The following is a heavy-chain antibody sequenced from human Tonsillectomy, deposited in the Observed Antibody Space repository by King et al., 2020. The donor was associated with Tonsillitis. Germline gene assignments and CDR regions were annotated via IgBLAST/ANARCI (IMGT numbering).Heavy chain of an antibody. CDR3: ARDFAYYDSSDYGAFDI. Sequence: LQLQESGPGLVKPSETLSLTCTVSGGSISSSSYYWGWIRQPPGKGLEWIGSIYYSGSTYYNPSLKSRVTISVDTSKNQFSLKLSSVTAADTAVYYCARDFAYYDSSDYGAFDIWGQGTMVTVSS. V-gene: IGHV4-39*07. J-gene: IGHJ3*02. CDR2: IYYSGST. D-gene: IGHD3-22*01. CDR1: GGSISSSSYY.